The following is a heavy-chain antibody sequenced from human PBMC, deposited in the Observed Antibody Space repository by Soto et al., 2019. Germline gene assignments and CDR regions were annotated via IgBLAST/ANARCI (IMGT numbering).Heavy chain of an antibody. CDR2: IYYSGST. CDR1: GGSISSYY. Sequence: PSETLSLTCTVSGGSISSYYWSWIRQPPGKGLEWIGYIYYSGSTNYNPSLKSRVTISVDTSKNQFSLKLSSVTAADTAVYYCARHRSPNSSGYYLDYWGQGTLVTVSS. CDR3: ARHRSPNSSGYYLDY. V-gene: IGHV4-59*08. D-gene: IGHD3-22*01. J-gene: IGHJ4*02.